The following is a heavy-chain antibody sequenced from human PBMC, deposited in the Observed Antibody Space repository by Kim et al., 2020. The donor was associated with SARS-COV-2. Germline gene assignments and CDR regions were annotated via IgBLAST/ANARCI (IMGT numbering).Heavy chain of an antibody. Sequence: VKGRFTISRDNSKNTVYLQMNSLRAEDTAVYYCAKSVAGPPYYYYGMDVWGQGTTGTVSS. CDR3: AKSVAGPPYYYYGMDV. J-gene: IGHJ6*02. D-gene: IGHD2-15*01. V-gene: IGHV3-30*02.